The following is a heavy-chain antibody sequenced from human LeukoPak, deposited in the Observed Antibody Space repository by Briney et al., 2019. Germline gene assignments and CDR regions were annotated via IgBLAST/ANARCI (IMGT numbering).Heavy chain of an antibody. V-gene: IGHV4-34*12. CDR2: IIHTGST. CDR3: ARHWGDSPNHSDDLYAFDI. J-gene: IGHJ3*02. D-gene: IGHD1-14*01. Sequence: SETLSLTCVVYGGSFSGYYWTWIRQPPGKGLEWIGEIIHTGSTNYNPSLKSRVTISVDTSKNQFSLKLSSVTAADTAVYYCARHWGDSPNHSDDLYAFDIWGQGTMVTVSS. CDR1: GGSFSGYY.